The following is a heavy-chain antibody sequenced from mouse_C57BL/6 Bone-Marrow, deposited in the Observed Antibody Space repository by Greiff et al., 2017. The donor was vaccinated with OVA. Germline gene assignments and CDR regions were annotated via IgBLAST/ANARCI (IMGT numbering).Heavy chain of an antibody. CDR2: IRNKANGYTT. Sequence: EVKLVESGGGLVQPGGSLSLSCAASGFTFTDYYMSWVRQPPGKALEWLGFIRNKANGYTTEYSASVKGRFTISRDNSKSILYLQMNALRAEDSATYYCARYRGNYRYFDVWGTGTTVTVSS. V-gene: IGHV7-3*01. J-gene: IGHJ1*03. D-gene: IGHD2-1*01. CDR1: GFTFTDYY. CDR3: ARYRGNYRYFDV.